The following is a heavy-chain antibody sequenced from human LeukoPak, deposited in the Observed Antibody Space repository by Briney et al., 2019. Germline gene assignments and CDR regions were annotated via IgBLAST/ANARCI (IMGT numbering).Heavy chain of an antibody. J-gene: IGHJ3*02. V-gene: IGHV3-21*01. CDR3: ARDRSRSGPDAFDI. CDR1: GCTFSSYS. CDR2: ISSSSSYI. Sequence: PGGSLRLSCAASGCTFSSYSMNWVRQAPGKGLEWVSSISSSSSYIYYADSVKGRFTISRDNAKNSLYLQMNSLRAEDTAVYYCARDRSRSGPDAFDIWGQGTMVTVSS. D-gene: IGHD3-3*01.